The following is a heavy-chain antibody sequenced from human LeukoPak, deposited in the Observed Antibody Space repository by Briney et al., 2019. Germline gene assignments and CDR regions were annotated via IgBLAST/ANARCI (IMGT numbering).Heavy chain of an antibody. CDR1: GFTFSNYG. D-gene: IGHD1-1*01. CDR2: IWFDGSDQ. J-gene: IGHJ4*02. CDR3: ANEATGTGLDDY. Sequence: GGSLRLSCAASGFTFSNYGMQWVLQAPGKGLEWVAAIWFDGSDQSYADSVKGRFTISRDNSKSTLYLQMNSLRAEDTAVYYCANEATGTGLDDYWGQGTLVTVSS. V-gene: IGHV3-33*06.